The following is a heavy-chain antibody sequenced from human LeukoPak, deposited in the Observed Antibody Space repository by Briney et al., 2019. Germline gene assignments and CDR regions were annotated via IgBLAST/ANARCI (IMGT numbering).Heavy chain of an antibody. J-gene: IGHJ4*02. V-gene: IGHV3-30*02. D-gene: IGHD6-13*01. Sequence: GGSLRLSCAASGFTFSSYGMHWVRQAPGKGLEWVAFIRYDGSNKYYADSVKGRFTISRDNSKNTLYLQMNSLRAEDTAVYYCAKGGEHSSWYVRRHYYFDYWGQGTLVTVSS. CDR3: AKGGEHSSWYVRRHYYFDY. CDR1: GFTFSSYG. CDR2: IRYDGSNK.